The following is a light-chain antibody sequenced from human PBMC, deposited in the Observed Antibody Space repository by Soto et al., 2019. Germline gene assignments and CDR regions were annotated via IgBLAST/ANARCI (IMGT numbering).Light chain of an antibody. J-gene: IGKJ5*01. CDR2: GAS. Sequence: EVVLTQSPATQSVSPGERSTLSCRASQTINSNLAWYQQKPGQAPRLLIYGASTRATGIPARFSGSGSGTDFTLTISSLEAEDVAVYYCQQYGSSLITFGQGTRLEI. CDR1: QTINSN. V-gene: IGKV3-15*01. CDR3: QQYGSSLIT.